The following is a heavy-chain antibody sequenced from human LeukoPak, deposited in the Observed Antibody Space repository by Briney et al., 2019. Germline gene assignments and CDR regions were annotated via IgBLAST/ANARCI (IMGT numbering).Heavy chain of an antibody. CDR2: ISYDGSNK. CDR3: AKDRHNKYQLPRYYYYYGMDV. V-gene: IGHV3-30*18. Sequence: GGSLRLSCAASGFTFSSYGMHWVRQAPGKGLEWEAVISYDGSNKYYADSVKGRFTISRDNSKNTLYLQMNSLRAEDTAVYYCAKDRHNKYQLPRYYYYYGMDVWGQGTTVTVSS. CDR1: GFTFSSYG. D-gene: IGHD2-2*01. J-gene: IGHJ6*02.